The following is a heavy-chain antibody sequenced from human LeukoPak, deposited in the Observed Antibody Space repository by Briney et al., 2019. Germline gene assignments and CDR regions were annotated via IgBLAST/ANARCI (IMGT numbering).Heavy chain of an antibody. J-gene: IGHJ4*02. V-gene: IGHV3-15*01. CDR3: TTDGEGYCGGGSCYSSFDY. Sequence: GGSLRLSCAASGFTFSNAWMSWVRQAPGKGLEWVGRIKSKTDGGTTDYAAPVKGRFTISRDDSKNTLYLQMNSLKTEDTAAYYCTTDGEGYCGGGSCYSSFDYWGQGTLVTVSS. CDR1: GFTFSNAW. CDR2: IKSKTDGGTT. D-gene: IGHD2-15*01.